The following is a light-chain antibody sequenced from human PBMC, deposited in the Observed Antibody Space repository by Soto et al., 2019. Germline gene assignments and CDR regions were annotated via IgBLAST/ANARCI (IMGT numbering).Light chain of an antibody. CDR3: QQYYSYPPLT. Sequence: EIVLTQSPATLSLSPGDRATLSCRASQSVSSYLAWYQQKPGQAPRLLIYDASNRATGIPARFSGSGSGTDFTLTISSLEPEDFATYYCQQYYSYPPLTFGGGTKVEIK. J-gene: IGKJ4*01. CDR2: DAS. V-gene: IGKV3-11*01. CDR1: QSVSSY.